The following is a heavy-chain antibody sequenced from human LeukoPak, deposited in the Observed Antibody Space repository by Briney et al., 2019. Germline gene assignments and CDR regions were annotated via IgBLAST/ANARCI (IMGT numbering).Heavy chain of an antibody. J-gene: IGHJ4*02. V-gene: IGHV1-69*05. CDR3: ARDQFFDYGSGSYYKLFDY. Sequence: SVKVSCKASGGTFSSYAISWVRQAPGQGLEWMGGIIPIFGTANYAQKFQGRVTITTDESTSTAYMELSSLRSEDTAVYYCARDQFFDYGSGSYYKLFDYWGQGTLVTVSS. D-gene: IGHD3-10*01. CDR2: IIPIFGTA. CDR1: GGTFSSYA.